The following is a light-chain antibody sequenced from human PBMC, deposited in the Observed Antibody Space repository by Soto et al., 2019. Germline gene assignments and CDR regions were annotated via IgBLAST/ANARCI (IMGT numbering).Light chain of an antibody. CDR2: GAS. CDR1: QSVSSN. J-gene: IGKJ2*01. CDR3: QQYNNWPYT. Sequence: EIVMTQSPATLSVSPGERATLSCRASQSVSSNLAWYQQKPGQDPRLLIYGASTRATGIPARFSGSGSGTEVTLTISSLQSEDFAVYYCQQYNNWPYTFGQGTKLEIK. V-gene: IGKV3-15*01.